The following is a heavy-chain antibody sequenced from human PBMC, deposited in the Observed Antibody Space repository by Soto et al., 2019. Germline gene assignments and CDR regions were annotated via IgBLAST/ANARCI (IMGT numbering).Heavy chain of an antibody. Sequence: GGSLRLSCAASGFTFSSYAMSWVRQAPGKGLEWVSAISGSGGSTYYADSVMGRFTISRDNSKNTLYLQMNSLRAEDMPIYYCANTSRNAAAAGASYDIWGQGTMVTDSS. V-gene: IGHV3-23*01. CDR1: GFTFSSYA. J-gene: IGHJ3*02. CDR3: ANTSRNAAAAGASYDI. D-gene: IGHD6-13*01. CDR2: ISGSGGST.